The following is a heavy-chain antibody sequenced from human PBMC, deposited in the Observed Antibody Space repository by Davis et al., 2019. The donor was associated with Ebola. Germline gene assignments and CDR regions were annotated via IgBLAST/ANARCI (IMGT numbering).Heavy chain of an antibody. V-gene: IGHV3-23*01. CDR3: VKGAGIAAGGTGGLFDM. CDR2: INGGATHT. CDR1: GFSFSRTD. D-gene: IGHD6-13*01. Sequence: GESLKISCAASGFSFSRTDMNWFRQAPGRGTEWVSNINGGATHTYYADSVKGRFTISRDNSKNTLYMEMKSLRAEDTAVYYCVKGAGIAAGGTGGLFDMWGQGTMVTVSS. J-gene: IGHJ3*02.